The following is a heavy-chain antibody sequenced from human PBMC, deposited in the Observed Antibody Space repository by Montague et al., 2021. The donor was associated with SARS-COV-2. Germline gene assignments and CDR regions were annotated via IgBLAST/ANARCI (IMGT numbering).Heavy chain of an antibody. J-gene: IGHJ4*02. CDR2: ISSSGGYT. V-gene: IGHV3-11*05. CDR3: VRAFSSSWSFPN. Sequence: SLRLSCAASGFNFSDYPMTWIRQAPGKGLEWVSHISSSGGYTKYADSVKGRFTISRDNAKNSLYLQMNSLRAEDTAVYYCVRAFSSSWSFPNWGQGTLVTVSS. D-gene: IGHD6-13*01. CDR1: GFNFSDYP.